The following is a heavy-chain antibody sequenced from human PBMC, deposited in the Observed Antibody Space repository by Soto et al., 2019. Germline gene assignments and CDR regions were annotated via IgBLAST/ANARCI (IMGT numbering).Heavy chain of an antibody. J-gene: IGHJ5*02. CDR2: INPNGGST. V-gene: IGHV1-46*01. CDR1: SDTFTNYY. CDR3: ARSTAGAFGIIIGGPNWLAP. D-gene: IGHD1-26*01. Sequence: ASVKVSCKAPSDTFTNYYIHWGRQAPGHGLEWMGIINPNGGSTRFAQTFQGRITMTRDTFTSTVYMELRSLRSEDTAIYYCARSTAGAFGIIIGGPNWLAPWGQGSLVTVSA.